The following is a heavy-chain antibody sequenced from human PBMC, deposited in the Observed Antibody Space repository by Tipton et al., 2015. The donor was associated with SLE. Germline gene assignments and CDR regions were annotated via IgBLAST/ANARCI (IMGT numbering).Heavy chain of an antibody. CDR3: ARAPTSSGWFDP. CDR2: IYYTGST. D-gene: IGHD3-10*01. V-gene: IGHV4-31*03. J-gene: IGHJ5*02. Sequence: TLSLTCTVSGDSISSGGYFWTWIRQHPGKGLEWIGYIYYTGSTYFYNPSLKSRVTISVDTSQNQFSLRVRSVTAADTAVYYCARAPTSSGWFDPWGQGILVTVSS. CDR1: GDSISSGGYF.